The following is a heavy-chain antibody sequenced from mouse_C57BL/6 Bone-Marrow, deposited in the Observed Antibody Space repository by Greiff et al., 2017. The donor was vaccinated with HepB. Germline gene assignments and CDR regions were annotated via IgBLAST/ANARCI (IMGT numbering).Heavy chain of an antibody. Sequence: QVQLQQPGAELVRPGSSVKLSCKASGYTFTSYWMHWVKQRPIQGLEWIGNIDPSDSETHYNQKFKDKATLTVDKSSSTAYMQLSSLTSEDSAVCYGAGRGYGYEGAMDYWGQGTSVTVAS. D-gene: IGHD2-2*01. CDR2: IDPSDSET. V-gene: IGHV1-52*01. J-gene: IGHJ4*01. CDR1: GYTFTSYW. CDR3: AGRGYGYEGAMDY.